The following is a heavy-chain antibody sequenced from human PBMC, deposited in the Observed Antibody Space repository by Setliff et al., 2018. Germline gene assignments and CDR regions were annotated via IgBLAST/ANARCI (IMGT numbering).Heavy chain of an antibody. J-gene: IGHJ3*01. Sequence: SETLSLTCAVSGYSINSDCFWGWIRQSPVKGLEWIGSLFDGGSAYYSPSLKSRASISLDASKNQFALKLTSATAADTAVYYCARDPHYDPTYSLPGHAFDFWGQGIMVTVSS. CDR1: GYSINSDCF. CDR2: LFDGGSA. V-gene: IGHV4-38-2*02. CDR3: ARDPHYDPTYSLPGHAFDF. D-gene: IGHD3-22*01.